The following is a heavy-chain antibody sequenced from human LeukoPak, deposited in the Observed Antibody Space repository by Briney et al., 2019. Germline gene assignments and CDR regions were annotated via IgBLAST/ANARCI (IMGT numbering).Heavy chain of an antibody. CDR1: GYTFTSYG. V-gene: IGHV1-18*01. J-gene: IGHJ4*02. D-gene: IGHD4-23*01. Sequence: ASVKVSCKASGYTFTSYGISWVRQAPGQGLEWMGWISAYNGNTNYAQKLQGRVTMTTDTSTSTAYMELRSLRSDDTAVYYCARVSSGYGGKTSPPDYWGQGTLVIVSS. CDR3: ARVSSGYGGKTSPPDY. CDR2: ISAYNGNT.